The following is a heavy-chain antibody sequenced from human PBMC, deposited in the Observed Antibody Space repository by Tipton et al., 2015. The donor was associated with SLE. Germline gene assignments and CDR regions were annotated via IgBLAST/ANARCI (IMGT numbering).Heavy chain of an antibody. CDR1: GYSFTSSW. D-gene: IGHD1-26*01. Sequence: VQLVQSGAEVKKSGESLKISCQASGYSFTSSWIVWVRQMPGKGLEWMGIIYPGESEIRYSPSFQGQVTISADRSTAYLQWSSLKSSDTAMYYCARRGSQLAVDVWGQGTMVTVSS. V-gene: IGHV5-51*03. J-gene: IGHJ3*01. CDR2: IYPGESEI. CDR3: ARRGSQLAVDV.